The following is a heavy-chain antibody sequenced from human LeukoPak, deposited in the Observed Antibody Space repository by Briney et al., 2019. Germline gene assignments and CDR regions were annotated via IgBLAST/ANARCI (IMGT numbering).Heavy chain of an antibody. Sequence: PGGSLRLSCAASGFTFSSYGMHWVRQAPGKGLEWVAVIWYDGSNKYYADSVKGRFTISRDNSKNTLYLQMNSLRAEDTAVYYCARDPSPYYFDYWGQGTLVTVSS. CDR3: ARDPSPYYFDY. V-gene: IGHV3-33*01. CDR2: IWYDGSNK. J-gene: IGHJ4*02. CDR1: GFTFSSYG.